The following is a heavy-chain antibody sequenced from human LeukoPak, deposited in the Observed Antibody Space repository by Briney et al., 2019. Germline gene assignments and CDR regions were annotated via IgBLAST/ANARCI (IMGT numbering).Heavy chain of an antibody. CDR2: ISYDGSNK. CDR1: GFTFSTYA. J-gene: IGHJ4*02. V-gene: IGHV3-30-3*01. CDR3: ARTTTPHYYGSGSYALGY. Sequence: GGSLRLSCAPSGFTFSTYAMHWVREGPGRGLEWVAVISYDGSNKYYAESVKGRFTISRDNSKITLYLQMSSLSAEDTAVYYCARTTTPHYYGSGSYALGYWGQGTLVTVSS. D-gene: IGHD3-10*01.